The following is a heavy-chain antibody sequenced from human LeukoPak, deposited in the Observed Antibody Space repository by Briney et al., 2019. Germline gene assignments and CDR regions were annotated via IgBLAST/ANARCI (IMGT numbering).Heavy chain of an antibody. J-gene: IGHJ4*02. D-gene: IGHD6-13*01. CDR3: ARKFRDNSWVMGY. CDR2: ISPDVSAT. Sequence: GGSLRLSCAASGFTFSSSWMHWGRHGPGKGPVWGSRISPDVSATTYAASFKGRFTISRDNAKNTLYLQLNSLRAEDTAVYYCARKFRDNSWVMGYWGQGTLVTVSS. V-gene: IGHV3-74*01. CDR1: GFTFSSSW.